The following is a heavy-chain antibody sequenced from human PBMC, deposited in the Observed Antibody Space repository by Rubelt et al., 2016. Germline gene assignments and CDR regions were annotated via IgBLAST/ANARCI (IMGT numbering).Heavy chain of an antibody. D-gene: IGHD2-8*01. V-gene: IGHV1-3*01. CDR1: GYTFTSYA. CDR2: INAGNGNT. CDR3: ARAQRIRLLMVYAPTFDY. Sequence: QVQLVQSGAEVKKPGASVKVSCKASGYTFTSYAMHWVRQAPGQRLEWMGWINAGNGNTKYSQKFQGRVTITREPAASTAYMELSSLRSEEPAVYYCARAQRIRLLMVYAPTFDYWGQGTLVTVSS. J-gene: IGHJ4*02.